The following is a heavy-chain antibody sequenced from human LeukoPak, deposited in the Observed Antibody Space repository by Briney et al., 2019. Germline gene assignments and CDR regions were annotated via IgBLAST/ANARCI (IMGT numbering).Heavy chain of an antibody. Sequence: MSSETLSLTCAVYGGSFSGYYWSWLRQPPGKGLEWIGEINHSGSTNYNPSLKSRVTISVDTSKNQFSLKLSSVTAADTAVYYCARGQTSGLYGSEPFDYWGQGTLVTVSS. CDR1: GGSFSGYY. V-gene: IGHV4-34*01. D-gene: IGHD3-10*01. CDR3: ARGQTSGLYGSEPFDY. J-gene: IGHJ4*02. CDR2: INHSGST.